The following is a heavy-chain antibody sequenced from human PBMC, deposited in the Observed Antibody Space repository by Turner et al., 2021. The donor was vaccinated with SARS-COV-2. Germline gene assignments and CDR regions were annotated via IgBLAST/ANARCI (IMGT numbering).Heavy chain of an antibody. CDR2: ISSSSSYI. V-gene: IGHV3-21*01. Sequence: EVQLVESGGGLVKPGGSVRLSCAASGFPFSRYTVNWVRQAPGKGLEWVSSISSSSSYIYYADSVKGRFTIARDNAKNSLYLQMNSLRAEDTAVYYCARDHRPVVVPAAKRAGSYYYGMDVWGQGTTVTVSS. CDR1: GFPFSRYT. CDR3: ARDHRPVVVPAAKRAGSYYYGMDV. D-gene: IGHD2-2*01. J-gene: IGHJ6*02.